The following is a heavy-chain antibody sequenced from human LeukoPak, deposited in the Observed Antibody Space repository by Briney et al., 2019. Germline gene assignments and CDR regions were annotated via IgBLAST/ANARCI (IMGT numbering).Heavy chain of an antibody. Sequence: SETLSLACTVSGDSVTSGSYFWSWVRQPPGKGLEWIGYISSSGTTTYSPSLKSRVTISQDMPKNQFSLRLSSVTAADTAMYYCARERGISMVVWGQGTLVTVSS. CDR1: GDSVTSGSYF. D-gene: IGHD3-10*01. J-gene: IGHJ4*02. V-gene: IGHV4-61*01. CDR2: ISSSGTT. CDR3: ARERGISMVV.